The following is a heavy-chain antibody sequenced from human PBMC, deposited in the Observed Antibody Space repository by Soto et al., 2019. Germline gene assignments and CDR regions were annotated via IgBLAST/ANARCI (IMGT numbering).Heavy chain of an antibody. CDR2: ISTDNTHR. Sequence: GASVKVSCKASGYNFLTYGISWLRQAPGRGLEWMGWISTDNTHRNYAQNFQERVTMTTHTSTNTAYMESRSLRSDDTAIYYCARDRPGISVIRAVKTYNYFDPWGQGTLVTVSS. CDR1: GYNFLTYG. J-gene: IGHJ5*02. D-gene: IGHD3-10*01. V-gene: IGHV1-18*01. CDR3: ARDRPGISVIRAVKTYNYFDP.